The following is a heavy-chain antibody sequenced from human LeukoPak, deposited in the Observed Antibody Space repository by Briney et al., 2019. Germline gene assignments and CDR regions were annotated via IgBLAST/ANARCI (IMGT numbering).Heavy chain of an antibody. V-gene: IGHV1-69*06. J-gene: IGHJ3*02. CDR2: IIPIFGTA. D-gene: IGHD2-2*01. CDR1: GGTFSSYA. Sequence: ASVKVSCKASGGTFSSYAISWVRQAPGQGLEWMGGIIPIFGTANYAQKFQGRVTITADKSTSTAYMELSSLRSEDTAVYYCARAGTRGSYCSSTTCYQVHAFDIWCQETMITVAS. CDR3: ARAGTRGSYCSSTTCYQVHAFDI.